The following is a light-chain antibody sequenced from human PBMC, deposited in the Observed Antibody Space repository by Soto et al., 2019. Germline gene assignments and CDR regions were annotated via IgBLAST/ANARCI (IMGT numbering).Light chain of an antibody. CDR3: SAWDASLNGYV. CDR1: SSNIGSKT. V-gene: IGLV1-44*01. J-gene: IGLJ1*01. CDR2: SNY. Sequence: QSVLTQAPSASGTPVQRVTISCSGSSSNIGSKTVNWYQQLPGTAPKLLIYSNYQRPSGVPDRFSGSKSGTSASLAISGLQSEDEADYYCSAWDASLNGYVFGTGTKVTVL.